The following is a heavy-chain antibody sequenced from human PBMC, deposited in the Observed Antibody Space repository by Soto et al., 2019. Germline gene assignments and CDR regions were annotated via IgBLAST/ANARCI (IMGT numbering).Heavy chain of an antibody. D-gene: IGHD5-18*01. Sequence: LEILSLTCTVSGGSISSYYLSWIRQPPGKGLEWIGYIYYSGSTNYNPSLKSRVTISVDTSKNQFSLKLSSVTAADTAVYYCARAYSYGDPRIYYFDYWGQGTPVTVSS. CDR3: ARAYSYGDPRIYYFDY. CDR2: IYYSGST. CDR1: GGSISSYY. J-gene: IGHJ4*02. V-gene: IGHV4-59*01.